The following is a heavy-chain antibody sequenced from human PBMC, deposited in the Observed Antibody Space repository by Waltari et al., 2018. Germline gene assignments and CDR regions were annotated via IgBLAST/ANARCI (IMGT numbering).Heavy chain of an antibody. CDR2: IIPIFGTA. D-gene: IGHD1-20*01. J-gene: IGHJ2*01. V-gene: IGHV1-69*05. CDR1: GGTFSSYA. Sequence: QVQLVQSGAEVKKPGSSVKVSCKASGGTFSSYAISWVRPAPGQGLEWMGGIIPIFGTANYAQKFQGRVTITTDESTSTAYMELSSLRSEDTAVYYCARDVITGTTGPNWYFDLWGRGTLVTVSS. CDR3: ARDVITGTTGPNWYFDL.